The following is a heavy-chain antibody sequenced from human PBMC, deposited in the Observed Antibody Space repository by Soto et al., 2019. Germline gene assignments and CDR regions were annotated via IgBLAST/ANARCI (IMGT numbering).Heavy chain of an antibody. V-gene: IGHV1-2*02. J-gene: IGHJ4*01. CDR2: INPKSGGT. CDR3: AKSRRFFSHSLGYFEY. CDR1: GFTFTGHY. Sequence: ASVKVSCKASGFTFTGHYIHWVRQAPGQGLEWMGWINPKSGGTSYAQKFQGRVTMTRDTSITTSYMELSRLSSDDTAVYYCAKSRRFFSHSLGYFEYWGHGTVVTVSA. D-gene: IGHD3-10*01.